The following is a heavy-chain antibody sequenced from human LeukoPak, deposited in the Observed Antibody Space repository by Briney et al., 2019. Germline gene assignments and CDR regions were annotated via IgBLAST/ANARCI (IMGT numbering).Heavy chain of an antibody. CDR1: GFTFRSYS. CDR3: ARVGDLDAFDI. D-gene: IGHD3-16*01. Sequence: GGSLRLSCAASGFTFRSYSMHWVRQAPGKGPEFVSAISSNGGSTYYADSVKGRFTISRDNSKNTLYLQMGSLRAEDMAVYYCARVGDLDAFDIWGQGTMVTVSS. V-gene: IGHV3-64*02. J-gene: IGHJ3*02. CDR2: ISSNGGST.